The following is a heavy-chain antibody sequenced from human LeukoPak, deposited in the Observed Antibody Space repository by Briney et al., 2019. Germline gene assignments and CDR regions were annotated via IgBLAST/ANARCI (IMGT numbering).Heavy chain of an antibody. V-gene: IGHV3-7*02. CDR1: GFSFSNYW. D-gene: IGHD1-26*01. Sequence: GGSLRLSCAASGFSFSNYWMDWARQAPGKGLEWVANIKQDGSEKKCLDSVKGRFTISRDNAQNSLYLQMNSLRAEDTAVYYCARGSGGGSSFFIDYWGQGTLVTVSS. J-gene: IGHJ4*02. CDR3: ARGSGGGSSFFIDY. CDR2: IKQDGSEK.